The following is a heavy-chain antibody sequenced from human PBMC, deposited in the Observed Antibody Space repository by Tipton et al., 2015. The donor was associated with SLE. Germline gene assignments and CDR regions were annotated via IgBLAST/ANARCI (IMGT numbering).Heavy chain of an antibody. CDR3: ARGEYEVATIIGEIDI. Sequence: QLVQSGPEVKKPGSSVKVSCKASGGTFRNYAISWVRQAPGQGLEWMGGIIPILGKTHYAQMLLGRVTITADKSTSTVYMELSSLTSDDTAVYYCARGEYEVATIIGEIDIWGQGTMVTVSS. V-gene: IGHV1-69*06. J-gene: IGHJ3*02. CDR1: GGTFRNYA. D-gene: IGHD5-12*01. CDR2: IIPILGKT.